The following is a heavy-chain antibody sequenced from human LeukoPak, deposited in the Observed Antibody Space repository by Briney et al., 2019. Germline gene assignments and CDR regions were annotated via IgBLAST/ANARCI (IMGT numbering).Heavy chain of an antibody. J-gene: IGHJ5*02. V-gene: IGHV1-8*01. D-gene: IGHD2-2*01. CDR2: MRPNSGNT. CDR1: GYASTSYD. Sequence: ASVKVSCKASGYASTSYDINWVRQATGQGLEWMGWMRPNSGNTGYAQKFQGRVTMTRNTSISTAYMELSSLRSEDTAVYYCARAPFCSSTGCFYWFDPWGQGTLVTVSS. CDR3: ARAPFCSSTGCFYWFDP.